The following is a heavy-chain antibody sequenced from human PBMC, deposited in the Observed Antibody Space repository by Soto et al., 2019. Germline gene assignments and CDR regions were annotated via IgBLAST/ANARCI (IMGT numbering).Heavy chain of an antibody. CDR1: GYTFTSYG. V-gene: IGHV1-18*01. CDR2: ISAYNGNT. D-gene: IGHD3-22*01. Sequence: QVQLVQSGAEVKKPGASVKVSCKASGYTFTSYGISWVRQAPGQGLEWMGWISAYNGNTNYAQKLQGRVTMTTDTSTSTAYMELRSLRSDDTAVYYCARVTYYYDSSGYYLDAFDIWGQGTMVTVSS. J-gene: IGHJ3*02. CDR3: ARVTYYYDSSGYYLDAFDI.